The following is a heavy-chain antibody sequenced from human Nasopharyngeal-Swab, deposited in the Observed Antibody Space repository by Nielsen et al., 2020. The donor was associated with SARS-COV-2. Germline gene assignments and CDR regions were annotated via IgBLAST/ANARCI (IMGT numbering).Heavy chain of an antibody. CDR2: IYYSGST. V-gene: IGHV4-61*01. J-gene: IGHJ6*03. Sequence: SETLSLTCTVSGGSVSSGSYYWSWIRQPPGKGLEWIGYIYYSGSTNYNPSLKSRVTISVDTSKNQFSLKLSSMTAADTAVYYCARVLKYDFWSGYYTGGDYYYMDVWGKGTTVTVSS. CDR3: ARVLKYDFWSGYYTGGDYYYMDV. CDR1: GGSVSSGSYY. D-gene: IGHD3-3*01.